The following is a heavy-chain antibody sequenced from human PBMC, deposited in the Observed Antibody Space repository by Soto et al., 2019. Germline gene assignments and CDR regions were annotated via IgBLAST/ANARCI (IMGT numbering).Heavy chain of an antibody. CDR2: MNPDSGNT. D-gene: IGHD3-10*01. V-gene: IGHV1-8*01. CDR1: GYNFTNYE. CDR3: ARGTYYYGSGTYLRFDY. Sequence: ASVKVSCKASGYNFTNYEINWVRQATGQGLEWMGWMNPDSGNTGYAQKFQGRVTMARSTSINTAYMELSSLRSEDTAVYYCARGTYYYGSGTYLRFDYWGQGTLVTVSS. J-gene: IGHJ4*02.